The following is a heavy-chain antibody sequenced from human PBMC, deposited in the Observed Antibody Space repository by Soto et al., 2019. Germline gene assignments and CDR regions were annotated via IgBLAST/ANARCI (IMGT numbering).Heavy chain of an antibody. CDR2: TYFRSKWYN. CDR1: GDSVSSNTAS. J-gene: IGHJ5*02. V-gene: IGHV6-1*01. Sequence: TLSLTCAISGDSVSSNTASWNWIRQSPSRGLEWLGRTYFRSKWYNDYAVSVKSRIIINPDTSNNQFSLQLNSVTPEDTAVYFCAKGDNLGPKTGYAFDPWGQGIMVTVSS. CDR3: AKGDNLGPKTGYAFDP. D-gene: IGHD5-12*01.